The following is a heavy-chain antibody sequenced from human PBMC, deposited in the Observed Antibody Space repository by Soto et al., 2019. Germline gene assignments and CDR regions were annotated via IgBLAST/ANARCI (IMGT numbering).Heavy chain of an antibody. J-gene: IGHJ4*02. Sequence: SETLSLTCAVYGGSFSGYYWSWIRQPPGKGLEWIGEINHSGSTNYNPSLKSRVTISVDTSKNQLSLKLSSVTAADTAVYYCARARPTLYFFDYWGQGTLVTVSS. CDR1: GGSFSGYY. V-gene: IGHV4-34*01. CDR2: INHSGST. CDR3: ARARPTLYFFDY. D-gene: IGHD3-10*01.